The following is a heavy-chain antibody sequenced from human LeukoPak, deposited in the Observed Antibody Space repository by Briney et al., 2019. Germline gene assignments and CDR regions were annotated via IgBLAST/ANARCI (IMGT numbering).Heavy chain of an antibody. D-gene: IGHD3-10*01. Sequence: GRSLRLSCAASGFTFSSYAMHWVRQAPGKGLEWVAVISYDGSNKYYADSVKGRFTISRDNSKNTLYLQMNSLRAEDTAVYYCAKDSITMVRGVPATNYGMDVWGQGATVTVSS. CDR3: AKDSITMVRGVPATNYGMDV. CDR2: ISYDGSNK. V-gene: IGHV3-30-3*01. J-gene: IGHJ6*02. CDR1: GFTFSSYA.